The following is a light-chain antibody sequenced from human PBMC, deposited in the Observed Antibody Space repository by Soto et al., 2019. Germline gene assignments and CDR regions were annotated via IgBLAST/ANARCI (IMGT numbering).Light chain of an antibody. CDR1: RSDVGTYNL. V-gene: IGLV2-23*01. Sequence: QSVLTQPASVSGSPGQSITISCTGTRSDVGTYNLVPWYQRHPGKVPNLIIYEGNKRPSGVSNRFSGSRSGNTASLTISGLQAEDEADYYCSSYTDSSSLVFGGGTKLTVL. CDR3: SSYTDSSSLV. J-gene: IGLJ3*02. CDR2: EGN.